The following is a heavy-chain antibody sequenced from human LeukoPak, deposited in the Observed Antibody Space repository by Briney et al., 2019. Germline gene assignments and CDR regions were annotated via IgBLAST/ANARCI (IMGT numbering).Heavy chain of an antibody. CDR1: GGTFSSYT. V-gene: IGHV1-69*02. CDR2: IIPILGIA. J-gene: IGHJ4*02. Sequence: SVKVSCKASGGTFSSYTISWVRQAPGQGLEWMGRIIPILGIANYAQKFQGRVTITADKSTSTAYMELSSLRSEDTAVYYCASTYYYDSSGYYRYDCWGQGTLVTVSS. D-gene: IGHD3-22*01. CDR3: ASTYYYDSSGYYRYDC.